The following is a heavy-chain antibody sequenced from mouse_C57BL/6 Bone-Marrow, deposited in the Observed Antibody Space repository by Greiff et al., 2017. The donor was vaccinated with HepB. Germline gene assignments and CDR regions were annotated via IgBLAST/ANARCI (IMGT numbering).Heavy chain of an antibody. CDR1: GYTFTSYW. V-gene: IGHV1-69*01. Sequence: VQLQQPGAELVMPGASVKLSCKASGYTFTSYWMHWVKQRPGQGLEWIGEIDPSDSYTNYNQKFKGKSTLTVDKSSSTAYMQLSSLTSEDSAVYYCARVHYYGSPYWYFDVWGTGTTVTVSS. D-gene: IGHD1-1*01. CDR2: IDPSDSYT. CDR3: ARVHYYGSPYWYFDV. J-gene: IGHJ1*03.